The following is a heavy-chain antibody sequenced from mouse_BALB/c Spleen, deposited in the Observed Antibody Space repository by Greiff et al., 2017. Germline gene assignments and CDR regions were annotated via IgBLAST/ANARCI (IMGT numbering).Heavy chain of an antibody. CDR2: IDPENGDT. Sequence: VQLQQSGAELVRSGASVKLSCTASGFNIKDYYMHWVKLRPEQGLEWIGWIDPENGDTEYAPKFQGKATMTADTSSNTAYLQLSSLTSEDTAVYYCNAPPYYGSSSWFAYWGQGTLVTVSA. J-gene: IGHJ3*01. V-gene: IGHV14-4*02. CDR1: GFNIKDYY. CDR3: NAPPYYGSSSWFAY. D-gene: IGHD1-1*01.